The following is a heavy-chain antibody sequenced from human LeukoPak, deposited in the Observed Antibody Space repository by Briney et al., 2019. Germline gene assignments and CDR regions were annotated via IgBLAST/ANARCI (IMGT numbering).Heavy chain of an antibody. CDR2: INPNSGGT. CDR1: GYTFTGYY. D-gene: IGHD2-15*01. CDR3: ARGPTVALYDSQDHDY. Sequence: GASVKVSCKASGYTFTGYYMHLVRQAPGQGLEWMGWINPNSGGTNYAQKFQGRVTMTRDTSISTAYMELSRLRSDDTAVYYCARGPTVALYDSQDHDYWGQGTLVTVSS. J-gene: IGHJ4*02. V-gene: IGHV1-2*02.